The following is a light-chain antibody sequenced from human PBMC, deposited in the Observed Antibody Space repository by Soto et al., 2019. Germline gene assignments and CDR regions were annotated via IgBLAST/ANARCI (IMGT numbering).Light chain of an antibody. V-gene: IGKV1-33*01. CDR2: DAS. Sequence: DIQMTQSPSSLSASVGDRVTITCQASQDISNYLKWYQQKPGKVPKLLIFDASNVETGVPSRFSGSGSGTDFTFNISSLQPEDIGTYYCQQYEDLPLTFGGGTRVEIK. CDR3: QQYEDLPLT. CDR1: QDISNY. J-gene: IGKJ4*01.